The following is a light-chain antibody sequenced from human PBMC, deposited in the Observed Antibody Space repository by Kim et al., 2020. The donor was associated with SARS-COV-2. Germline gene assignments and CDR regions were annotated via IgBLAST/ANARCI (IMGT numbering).Light chain of an antibody. V-gene: IGKV3-15*01. Sequence: EIVMTQSPATLSVSPGERATLSCRASQSISRNLAWYQQKPGQAPRLLIYNASTRTTGIPARFSGGGSGTEITLTISSLQSEDFAVYYCQQYNNWPPSWTFGQGTKLEI. CDR3: QQYNNWPPSWT. CDR1: QSISRN. CDR2: NAS. J-gene: IGKJ1*01.